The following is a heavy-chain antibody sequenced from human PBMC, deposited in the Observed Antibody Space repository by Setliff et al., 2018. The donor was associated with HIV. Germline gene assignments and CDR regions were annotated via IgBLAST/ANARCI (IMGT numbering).Heavy chain of an antibody. CDR1: GFTFSSYA. D-gene: IGHD3-3*01. CDR3: VKGGYNFWSGYPDAFDI. J-gene: IGHJ3*02. V-gene: IGHV3-64D*09. CDR2: ISSNGGST. Sequence: GGSLRLSCSASGFTFSSYAMHWVRQALGKGLEYVSAISSNGGSTYYADSVKGRFTISRDNSKNTLYLQMSSLRAEDTAVYYCVKGGYNFWSGYPDAFDIWGQGTMVTVSS.